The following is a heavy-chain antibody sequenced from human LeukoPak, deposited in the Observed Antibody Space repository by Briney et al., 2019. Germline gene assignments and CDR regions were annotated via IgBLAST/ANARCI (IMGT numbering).Heavy chain of an antibody. V-gene: IGHV2-70*11. CDR2: IDWGEDK. CDR1: GFSLSTSGMC. D-gene: IGHD1-26*01. J-gene: IGHJ4*02. Sequence: SGPALVKPTQPLTPTCTFSGFSLSTSGMCVSWVRQPPGKALERLARIDWGEDKYYTTSLKTRLTISKDTSKNQVVLTMTNMDPVDTDTYYCARIRVGADIDCWGQGTLVTVSS. CDR3: ARIRVGADIDC.